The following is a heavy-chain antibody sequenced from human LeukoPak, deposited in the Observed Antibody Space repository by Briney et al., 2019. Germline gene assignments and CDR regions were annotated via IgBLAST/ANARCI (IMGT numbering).Heavy chain of an antibody. J-gene: IGHJ4*02. D-gene: IGHD3-10*01. CDR3: ARHLYGSGSPFDY. V-gene: IGHV4-59*08. CDR2: TYYSGST. Sequence: SETLSLTCTVSGGSISSYYWSWIRQPPGKGLEWIGYTYYSGSTNYNPSLKSRVTISVDTSKNQFSLKLSSVTAADTAVYYCARHLYGSGSPFDYWGQGTLVTVSS. CDR1: GGSISSYY.